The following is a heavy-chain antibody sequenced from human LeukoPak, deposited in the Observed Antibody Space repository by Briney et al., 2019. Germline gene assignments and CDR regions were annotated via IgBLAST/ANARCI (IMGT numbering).Heavy chain of an antibody. CDR2: IYYSGST. CDR1: GGSISSSSYY. CDR3: ARRWYYYGSGSYSKFDY. D-gene: IGHD3-10*01. V-gene: IGHV4-39*01. Sequence: SETLSLTCTVSGGSISSSSYYWGWIRQPPGKGLEWIGSIYYSGSTYYSPSLKSRVTISVDTSKNQFSLKLSSVTAADTAVYYCARRWYYYGSGSYSKFDYWGQGTLVTVSS. J-gene: IGHJ4*02.